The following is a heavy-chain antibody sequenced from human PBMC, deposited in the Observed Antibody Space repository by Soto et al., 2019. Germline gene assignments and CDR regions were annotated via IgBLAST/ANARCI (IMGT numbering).Heavy chain of an antibody. CDR2: IWYDGSNK. D-gene: IGHD4-4*01. V-gene: IGHV3-33*01. Sequence: TGGSLRLSCAASGFTFSSYGMHWVRQAPGKGLGWVAVIWYDGSNKYYADSVKGRFTISRDNSKNTLYLQMNSLRAEDTAVYYCARETTEPSAYYYYGMDVWGQGTTVTVSS. CDR1: GFTFSSYG. J-gene: IGHJ6*02. CDR3: ARETTEPSAYYYYGMDV.